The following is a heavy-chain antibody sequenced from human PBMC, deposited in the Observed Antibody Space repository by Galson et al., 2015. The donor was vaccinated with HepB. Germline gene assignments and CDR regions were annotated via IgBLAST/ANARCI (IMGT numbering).Heavy chain of an antibody. CDR3: AREGYSSGWYLLDY. J-gene: IGHJ4*02. D-gene: IGHD6-19*01. CDR2: ISYDGSNK. V-gene: IGHV3-30*04. Sequence: SLRLSCAASGFTFSSYAMHWVRQAPGKGLEWVAVISYDGSNKYYADSVKGRFTISRDNSKNTLYLQMNSLRAEDTAVYYCAREGYSSGWYLLDYWGQGTLVTVSS. CDR1: GFTFSSYA.